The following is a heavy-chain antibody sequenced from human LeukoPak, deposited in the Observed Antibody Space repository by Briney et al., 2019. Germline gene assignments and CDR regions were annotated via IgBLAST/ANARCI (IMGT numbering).Heavy chain of an antibody. V-gene: IGHV4-59*01. J-gene: IGHJ5*02. D-gene: IGHD1-26*01. CDR2: IFYSGST. Sequence: SSETLSLTCTLSGGSISNYYWSWIRQPPGEGLEWIGNIFYSGSTNYNPSLKSRVTISLDTSKNQFSLKLTSVSAADTAVYYCAREGGSYYHWFDPWGQGTLVTVSS. CDR3: AREGGSYYHWFDP. CDR1: GGSISNYY.